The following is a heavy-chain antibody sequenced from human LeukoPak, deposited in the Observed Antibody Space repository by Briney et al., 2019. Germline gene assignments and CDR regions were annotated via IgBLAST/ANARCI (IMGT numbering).Heavy chain of an antibody. V-gene: IGHV3-30*04. CDR3: ARDNSVGDIAWWFDP. CDR2: ISYDGSNK. J-gene: IGHJ5*02. CDR1: EFTFGDYA. Sequence: GGSLRLSCTASEFTFGDYAISWVRQAPGKGLEWVAVISYDGSNKYYTASVKGRFTISRDNSKNTLYLQMTSLRAEDTAVYYCARDNSVGDIAWWFDPWGQGTLVTVSS. D-gene: IGHD3-16*02.